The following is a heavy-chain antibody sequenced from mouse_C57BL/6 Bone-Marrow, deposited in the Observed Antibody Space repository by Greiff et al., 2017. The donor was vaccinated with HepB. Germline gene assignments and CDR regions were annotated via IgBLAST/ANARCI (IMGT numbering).Heavy chain of an antibody. CDR3: ARGGGFAY. CDR1: GFTFSDYY. CDR2: ISNGGGST. J-gene: IGHJ3*01. Sequence: DVQLVESGGGLVQPGGSLKLSCAASGFTFSDYYMYWVRQTPEKRLEWVAYISNGGGSTYYPDTVKGRFTISRDNAKNTLYLQMSRLKSEDTAMYYCARGGGFAYWGQGTLVTVSA. V-gene: IGHV5-12*01.